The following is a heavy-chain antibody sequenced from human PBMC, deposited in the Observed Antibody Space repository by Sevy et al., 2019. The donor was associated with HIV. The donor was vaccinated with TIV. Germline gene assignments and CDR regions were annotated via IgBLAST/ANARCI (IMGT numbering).Heavy chain of an antibody. Sequence: GGSLRLSCAASGFNFSPYAMHWVRQGPGKGLEWVATVSSDGTTRSYVDSIKGRFSLSRDNSKNTLYLQMNNLTPEDTVVYYCAKEGYYYDSRSSDWFDPWGPGALVTVSS. CDR3: AKEGYYYDSRSSDWFDP. CDR1: GFNFSPYA. CDR2: VSSDGTTR. D-gene: IGHD3-22*01. V-gene: IGHV3-30*18. J-gene: IGHJ5*02.